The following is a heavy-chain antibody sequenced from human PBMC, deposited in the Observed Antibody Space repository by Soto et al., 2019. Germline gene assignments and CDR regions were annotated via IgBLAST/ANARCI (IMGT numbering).Heavy chain of an antibody. D-gene: IGHD2-2*01. CDR3: AIGKSFNRYCSSTSCQGRVYNCFDP. CDR1: GGSFSGYY. Sequence: SETLSLTCAVYGGSFSGYYWSWIRQPPGKGLEWIGEINHSGSTNYNPSLKSRVTITVDTSKNQFSLKLSSVTAADTAVYYCAIGKSFNRYCSSTSCQGRVYNCFDPWGQGTLVTVSS. V-gene: IGHV4-34*01. CDR2: INHSGST. J-gene: IGHJ5*02.